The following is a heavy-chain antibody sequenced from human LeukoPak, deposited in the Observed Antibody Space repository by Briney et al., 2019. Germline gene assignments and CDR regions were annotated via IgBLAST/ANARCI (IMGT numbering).Heavy chain of an antibody. CDR1: GFSLSTSGVG. J-gene: IGHJ4*02. D-gene: IGHD6-13*01. V-gene: IGHV2-5*01. CDR3: AHCPYSSSWYGIPEIPRPPHFDY. Sequence: SGPTLVKPTQTLTLTCTFSGFSLSTSGVGVGWIRQPPGKALEWLALIYWNDDKRYSPSLKSGLTITKDISKNQMVLTMTNMDPVDTATYYCAHCPYSSSWYGIPEIPRPPHFDYWGQGTLVTVSS. CDR2: IYWNDDK.